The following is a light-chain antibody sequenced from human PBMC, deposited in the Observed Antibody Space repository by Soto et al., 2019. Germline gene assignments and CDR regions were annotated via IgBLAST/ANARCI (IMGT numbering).Light chain of an antibody. V-gene: IGKV2-30*02. CDR1: QSLIHSDGSTY. Sequence: DVVMTQSPLSLPVTLGQPASISCRSSQSLIHSDGSTYLSWFQQRPGQSPRRLIYEVSDRDSGVSDSFSGRGSGTEFTLKISRVEAEDVGVYYCMQGTHWPWTFGQGTEVEIK. CDR3: MQGTHWPWT. CDR2: EVS. J-gene: IGKJ1*01.